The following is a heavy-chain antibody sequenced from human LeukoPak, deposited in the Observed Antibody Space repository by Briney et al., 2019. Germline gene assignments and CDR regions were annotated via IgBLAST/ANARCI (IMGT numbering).Heavy chain of an antibody. V-gene: IGHV3-21*05. CDR3: ARGGGDSLLWFGELFLFDY. Sequence: PGASLRLSCAASGFTFSSYAMSWVRQAPGKGLEWVSYISSSSSYTNYADSVKGRFTISRDNAKNSLYLQMNSLRAEDTAVYYCARGGGDSLLWFGELFLFDYWGQGTLVTVSS. D-gene: IGHD3-10*01. CDR1: GFTFSSYA. J-gene: IGHJ4*02. CDR2: ISSSSSYT.